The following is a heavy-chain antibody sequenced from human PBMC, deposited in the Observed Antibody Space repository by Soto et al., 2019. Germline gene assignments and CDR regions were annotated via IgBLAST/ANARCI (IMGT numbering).Heavy chain of an antibody. CDR1: GFTFDDYT. CDR3: ASASSGSYLLGY. CDR2: ISWDGGST. D-gene: IGHD1-26*01. V-gene: IGHV3-43*01. J-gene: IGHJ4*02. Sequence: GGSLRLSCAASGFTFDDYTMHWVRQAPGKGLEWVSLISWDGGSTYYADSVKGRFTISRDNAKNSLYLQMNSLRAEDTAVYYCASASSGSYLLGYWGQGTLVTVSS.